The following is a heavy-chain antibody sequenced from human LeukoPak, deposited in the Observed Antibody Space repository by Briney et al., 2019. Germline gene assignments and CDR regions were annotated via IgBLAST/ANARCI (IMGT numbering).Heavy chain of an antibody. CDR1: GFAFSDYY. CDR2: ISSGGSTI. J-gene: IGHJ4*02. V-gene: IGHV3-11*01. Sequence: PGGSLRLSCAASGFAFSDYYMSWIRQAPGKGLEWVSYISSGGSTIYYADSVKGRFTISRDNAKNSLYLQMNSLRAEDTAVYYCARGQYYDSSGYYAYWGQGTLVTVSS. D-gene: IGHD3-22*01. CDR3: ARGQYYDSSGYYAY.